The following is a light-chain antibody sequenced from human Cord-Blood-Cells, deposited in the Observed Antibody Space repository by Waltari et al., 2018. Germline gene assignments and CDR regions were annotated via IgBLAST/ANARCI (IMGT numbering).Light chain of an antibody. J-gene: IGLJ2*01. V-gene: IGLV2-14*01. CDR1: SCDVGGYNY. Sequence: QSALTQPASVSGSPGQPITISCTGTSCDVGGYNYVSWYQQHPGKAPKLMIYDVSNRPSGVSNRFSGSKSGNTASLTISGLQAEDEADYYCSSYTSSSLVVFGGGTKLTVL. CDR2: DVS. CDR3: SSYTSSSLVV.